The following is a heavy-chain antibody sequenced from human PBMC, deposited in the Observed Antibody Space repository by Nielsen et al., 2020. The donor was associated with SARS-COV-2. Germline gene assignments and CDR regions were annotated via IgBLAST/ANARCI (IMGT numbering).Heavy chain of an antibody. V-gene: IGHV3-23*01. CDR1: GFTFSTYD. Sequence: GGSLRLSCAASGFTFSTYDMNWVRQAPGKGLEWVSGISGSGGTTHYADSVKGRFSISRDNSKNTLDLQMNSLRGEDTAVYYCARARRYCSSTSCYEIDYWGQGTLVTVSS. D-gene: IGHD2-2*01. CDR2: ISGSGGTT. CDR3: ARARRYCSSTSCYEIDY. J-gene: IGHJ4*02.